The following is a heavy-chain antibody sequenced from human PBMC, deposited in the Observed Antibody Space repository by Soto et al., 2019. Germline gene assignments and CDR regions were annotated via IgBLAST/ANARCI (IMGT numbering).Heavy chain of an antibody. V-gene: IGHV3-30*03. J-gene: IGHJ4*02. CDR2: ISYDGSNK. CDR3: ARYSGKYQGPIDY. CDR1: GFTFSHYG. D-gene: IGHD1-26*01. Sequence: QVPLVESGGGVVQPGRSLRLSCAASGFTFSHYGIHWFRQAPGKGLEWLAVISYDGSNKHYADSVKGRFTVSRDNSKNPLYLQMNSMRAEDTSVYFCARYSGKYQGPIDYWGQGTVVTGAS.